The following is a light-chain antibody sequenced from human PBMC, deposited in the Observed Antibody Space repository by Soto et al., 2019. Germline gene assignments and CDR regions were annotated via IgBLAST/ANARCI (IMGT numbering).Light chain of an antibody. CDR2: RND. V-gene: IGLV1-47*01. CDR1: SSNIGSHF. Sequence: QSVLTQPPSASGTPGQRVTISCSGSSSNIGSHFVYWYQQLPGTAPKLLIYRNDQRPSGVPDRFSGSKSGLSVSLAISGLRSADEAEYYCAEWEDSLGGHVVFGGGTKLTVL. J-gene: IGLJ2*01. CDR3: AEWEDSLGGHVV.